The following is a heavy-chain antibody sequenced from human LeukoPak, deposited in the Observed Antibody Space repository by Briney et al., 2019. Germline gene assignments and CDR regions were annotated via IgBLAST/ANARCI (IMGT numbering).Heavy chain of an antibody. J-gene: IGHJ4*02. V-gene: IGHV3-23*01. CDR3: AKGNSGWFFTLDY. D-gene: IGHD6-19*01. Sequence: GGSLRLSCAASGFTFSTYAMCWVRQAPGKGLEWVSGISGNGDITYYADSVKGRFTISRDNSKNTLYLQMNSLRAEDTAVYYCAKGNSGWFFTLDYWGQGTLVTVSS. CDR2: ISGNGDIT. CDR1: GFTFSTYA.